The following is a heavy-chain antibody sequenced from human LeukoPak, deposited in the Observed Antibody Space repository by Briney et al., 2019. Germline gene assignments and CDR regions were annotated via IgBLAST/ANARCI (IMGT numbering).Heavy chain of an antibody. Sequence: GGSLRLSCAASGFTFNIYSMNWGRQAPGKGLEWVSSISGTSNYIYYADSVKGRFTISRDNAKNSLYLQMNSLRDEDTAVYYCARDPNFLDIWGQGTMVTVSS. V-gene: IGHV3-21*01. CDR1: GFTFNIYS. CDR2: ISGTSNYI. J-gene: IGHJ3*02. CDR3: ARDPNFLDI. D-gene: IGHD3-3*01.